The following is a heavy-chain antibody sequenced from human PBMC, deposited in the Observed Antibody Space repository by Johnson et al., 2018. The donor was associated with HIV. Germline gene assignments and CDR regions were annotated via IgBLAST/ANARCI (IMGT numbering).Heavy chain of an antibody. D-gene: IGHD6-13*01. CDR3: AKGRRGSSWYIAFDI. CDR2: VSYDASNK. V-gene: IGHV3-30*04. J-gene: IGHJ3*02. CDR1: AFSFSGYA. Sequence: QMLLVESGGGLVQPGRSLRLSCTSAFSFSGYAMHWVRQAPGKGLEWVAVVSYDASNKYYADSVKGRFTISRDNSKNTVFLQMDSLRGEDTADYYCAKGRRGSSWYIAFDIWGQGTMVTVSS.